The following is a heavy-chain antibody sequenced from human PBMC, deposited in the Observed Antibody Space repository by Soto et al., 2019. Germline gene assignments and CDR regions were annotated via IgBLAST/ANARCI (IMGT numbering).Heavy chain of an antibody. D-gene: IGHD6-19*01. CDR3: ARDRGAVTGQYFDY. CDR1: GFTFSAVS. V-gene: IGHV3-11*05. J-gene: IGHJ4*02. CDR2: ISSSGTSA. Sequence: QVQLEESGGGLVQPGGSLRLSCAASGFTFSAVSMGWIRQAPNKGLEYISYISSSGTSANYADSVKGRFTISRDNAKNSLYLQMNSLRAEDTAVYYCARDRGAVTGQYFDYWGQGALVTVSS.